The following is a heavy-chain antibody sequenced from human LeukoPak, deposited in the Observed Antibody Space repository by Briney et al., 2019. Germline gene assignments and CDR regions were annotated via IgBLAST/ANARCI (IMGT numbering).Heavy chain of an antibody. CDR2: ISGSGGST. Sequence: GGSLRLSCAASGFTFSSYAMSWVRQAPGKGLEWVSAISGSGGSTYYADSVKGRFTISRDNSKNTLYLQMNSLRAEDTTVYYCAKGRGYIVVVTGDYFDYWGQGTLVTVSS. J-gene: IGHJ4*02. CDR3: AKGRGYIVVVTGDYFDY. V-gene: IGHV3-23*01. CDR1: GFTFSSYA. D-gene: IGHD2-21*02.